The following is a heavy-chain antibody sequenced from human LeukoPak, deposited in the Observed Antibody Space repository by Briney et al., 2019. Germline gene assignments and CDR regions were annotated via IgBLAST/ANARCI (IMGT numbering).Heavy chain of an antibody. Sequence: SVKVSCKASGGTFSSYAISWVRQAPGQGLEWMGGIIPIFGTANYAQKFQGRVTITADESTSTAYMELSSLRSEDTAVYYCAHPAWSRTYYYGMDVWGQGTTVTVS. CDR2: IIPIFGTA. J-gene: IGHJ6*02. CDR1: GGTFSSYA. V-gene: IGHV1-69*13. D-gene: IGHD1-7*01. CDR3: AHPAWSRTYYYGMDV.